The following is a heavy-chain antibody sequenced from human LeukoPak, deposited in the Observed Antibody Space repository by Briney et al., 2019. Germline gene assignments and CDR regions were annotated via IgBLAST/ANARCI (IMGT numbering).Heavy chain of an antibody. V-gene: IGHV4-39*07. CDR1: GGSISSSSYY. D-gene: IGHD1-26*01. CDR3: ARDRSITEKYSGRYFHDY. CDR2: IYYSGST. Sequence: ETLSLTCTVSGGSISSSSYYWGWIRQPPGKGLEWIGSIYYSGSTYYNPSLKSRVTISVDTSKNQFSLKLSSVTAADTAVYYCARDRSITEKYSGRYFHDYWGQGTLVTVSS. J-gene: IGHJ4*02.